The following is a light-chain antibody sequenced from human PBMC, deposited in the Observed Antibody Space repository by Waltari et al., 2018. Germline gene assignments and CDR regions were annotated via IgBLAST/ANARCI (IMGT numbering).Light chain of an antibody. CDR1: QGISSC. CDR3: QQYYSIPYT. V-gene: IGKV1-12*01. CDR2: AAS. J-gene: IGKJ2*01. Sequence: DIQMTQSPSSLPASVGDRVTITCLASQGISSCLAWYQQKPGKAPSLLIYAASSFQSGVQTRFSGSGSGADFTLTISSLQAEDVAVYYCQQYYSIPYTFGQGTKLEIK.